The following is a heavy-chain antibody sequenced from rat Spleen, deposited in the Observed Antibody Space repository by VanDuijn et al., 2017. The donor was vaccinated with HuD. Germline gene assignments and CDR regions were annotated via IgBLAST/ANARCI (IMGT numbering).Heavy chain of an antibody. Sequence: EVQLVESGGGLVQPGRSLKLSCTASGFTFSNYGMAWVRQAPTKGLEWVATISYDGSSTYYRDSVKGRFTVSRDNAKSTLYLQMDSLRSEDTATYYCARHMYTTDYYYDWYFDFWGPGTMVTVSS. V-gene: IGHV5-29*01. J-gene: IGHJ1*01. CDR3: ARHMYTTDYYYDWYFDF. D-gene: IGHD1-6*01. CDR1: GFTFSNYG. CDR2: ISYDGSST.